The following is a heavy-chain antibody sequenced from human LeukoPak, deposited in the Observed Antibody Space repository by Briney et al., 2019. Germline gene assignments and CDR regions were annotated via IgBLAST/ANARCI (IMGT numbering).Heavy chain of an antibody. CDR2: IYYSGTT. CDR1: GGSTSSGDYF. Sequence: PSETLSLTCTVSGGSTSSGDYFWRWIRQPPGKGLEWIGYIYYSGTTYYNPSLKSRGTISVDTSKNQFSLNLSSVTAADTAVYFCASETMAGHFDYWGQGTLVTVSS. V-gene: IGHV4-30-4*02. J-gene: IGHJ4*02. D-gene: IGHD3-10*01. CDR3: ASETMAGHFDY.